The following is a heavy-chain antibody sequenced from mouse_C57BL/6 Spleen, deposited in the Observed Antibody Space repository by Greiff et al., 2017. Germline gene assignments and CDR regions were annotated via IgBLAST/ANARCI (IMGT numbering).Heavy chain of an antibody. J-gene: IGHJ3*01. CDR2: INPNNGGT. CDR1: GYTFTDYN. CDR3: AREGVYYYGSSSWFAY. Sequence: VQLQQSGPELVKPGASVKIPCKASGYTFTDYNMDWVKQSHGKSLEWIGDINPNNGGTIYNQKFKGKATLTVDKSSSTAYMELRSLTSEDTAVYYCAREGVYYYGSSSWFAYWGQGTLVTVSA. D-gene: IGHD1-1*01. V-gene: IGHV1-18*01.